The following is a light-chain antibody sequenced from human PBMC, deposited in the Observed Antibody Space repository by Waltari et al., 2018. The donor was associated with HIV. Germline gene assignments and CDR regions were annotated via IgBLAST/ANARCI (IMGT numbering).Light chain of an antibody. V-gene: IGLV4-69*01. J-gene: IGLJ2*01. Sequence: QLVLTQSPSASASLGASVKLTCTLSSGHSSYVIAWHQQQPKKGPRYLMKLNSDGSPFKGDGTPDCFSGSSSGAERYLTISSLQSEDEADYYCQTWGTGIVVFGGGTKLTVL. CDR2: LNSDGSP. CDR1: SGHSSYV. CDR3: QTWGTGIVV.